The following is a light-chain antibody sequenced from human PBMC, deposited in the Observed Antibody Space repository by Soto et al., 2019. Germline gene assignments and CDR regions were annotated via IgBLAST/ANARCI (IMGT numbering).Light chain of an antibody. Sequence: DIQMTQSPSSLSASVGDRVTITCRASQGISSCLAWFQQKPGKAPKSLIYLASTLQSGVPSTFSGSGSGTHFTLTISSLQPEDFGTYYCQQYSSYPYTFGQGTKLEI. CDR2: LAS. CDR1: QGISSC. V-gene: IGKV1-16*01. J-gene: IGKJ2*01. CDR3: QQYSSYPYT.